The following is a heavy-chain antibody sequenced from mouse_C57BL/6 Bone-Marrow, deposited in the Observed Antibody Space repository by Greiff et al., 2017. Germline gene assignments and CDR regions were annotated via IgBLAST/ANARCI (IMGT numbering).Heavy chain of an antibody. V-gene: IGHV1-50*01. Sequence: QVQLQQPGAELVKPGASVKLSCKASGYTFTSYWMQWVKQRPGQGLEWIGEIDPSDSYTNYNQKFKGKATLTVDTSSSTAYMQLSSLTSEDSAVYYCARDLTTVVAEDYWGKGTTLTVSS. D-gene: IGHD1-1*01. CDR3: ARDLTTVVAEDY. CDR1: GYTFTSYW. J-gene: IGHJ2*01. CDR2: IDPSDSYT.